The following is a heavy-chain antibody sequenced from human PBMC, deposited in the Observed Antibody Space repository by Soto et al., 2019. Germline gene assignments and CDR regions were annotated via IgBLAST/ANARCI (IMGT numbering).Heavy chain of an antibody. V-gene: IGHV3-21*01. CDR3: ARDLRTGPYFDY. Sequence: GSLRLSCAASGFTFSSYSMNWVRQAPGKGLEWVSSISSSSSSYIYYADSVKGRFTISRDNAKNSLYLQMNSLRAEDTAVYYCARDLRTGPYFDYWGQGTLVTVSS. D-gene: IGHD3-9*01. CDR1: GFTFSSYS. J-gene: IGHJ4*02. CDR2: ISSSSSSYI.